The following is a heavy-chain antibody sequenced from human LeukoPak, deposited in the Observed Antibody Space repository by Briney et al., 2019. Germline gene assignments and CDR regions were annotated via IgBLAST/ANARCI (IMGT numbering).Heavy chain of an antibody. CDR2: INPSNGGT. Sequence: GSLKVSCKGSAYTFTDYFMHWVRHAPGQGLEWMGWINPSNGGTYYAQRFQGRVTLTRDTSISTAYMELSRLRSDDTAVYYCATVMSGWVLGSFDYWGQGTLVTVSS. CDR3: ATVMSGWVLGSFDY. CDR1: AYTFTDYF. D-gene: IGHD6-19*01. J-gene: IGHJ4*02. V-gene: IGHV1-2*02.